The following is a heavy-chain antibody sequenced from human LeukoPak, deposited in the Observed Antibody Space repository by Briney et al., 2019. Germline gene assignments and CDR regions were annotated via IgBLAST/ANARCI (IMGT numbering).Heavy chain of an antibody. D-gene: IGHD6-19*01. CDR1: GFTFSDYY. CDR2: ISSSGSTI. V-gene: IGHV3-11*04. Sequence: PGGSLRLSCAASGFTFSDYYMSWIRQAPGKGLEWVSYISSSGSTIYYADSVKGRFTISRDNSKNTLFLQMNSLRGEDMAMYYCARVQGGGYRTADYWGQGTLVTVSS. J-gene: IGHJ4*02. CDR3: ARVQGGGYRTADY.